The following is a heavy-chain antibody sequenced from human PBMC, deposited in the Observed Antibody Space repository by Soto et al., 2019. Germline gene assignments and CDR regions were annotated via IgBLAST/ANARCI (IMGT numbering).Heavy chain of an antibody. CDR3: ARIQYGDALDY. J-gene: IGHJ4*02. D-gene: IGHD4-17*01. Sequence: QVTLKEAGPVLVQPTETLKLTCTVSGFSLSNARMGVSWIRQPPGKALEWLAHIFSNDEKSYSTSLKSRPTISKDTSKSQVVLTMTNMDPVDTATYYCARIQYGDALDYWGQGTLVTVSS. CDR2: IFSNDEK. CDR1: GFSLSNARMG. V-gene: IGHV2-26*01.